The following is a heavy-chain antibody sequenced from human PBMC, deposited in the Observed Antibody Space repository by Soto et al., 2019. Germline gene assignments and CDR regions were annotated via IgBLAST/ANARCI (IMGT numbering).Heavy chain of an antibody. Sequence: SQTLSLTCVISGDSVSRNGAAWNWIRQSPSSGLEWLGRTYYGSTQYSEYATSVKGRMSVYPDTSKNQVSLQLNFVTPEDTGVYYCAGGRNNAFDVWGQGTMVTVSS. J-gene: IGHJ3*01. CDR3: AGGRNNAFDV. CDR1: GDSVSRNGAA. D-gene: IGHD4-4*01. CDR2: TYYGSTQYS. V-gene: IGHV6-1*01.